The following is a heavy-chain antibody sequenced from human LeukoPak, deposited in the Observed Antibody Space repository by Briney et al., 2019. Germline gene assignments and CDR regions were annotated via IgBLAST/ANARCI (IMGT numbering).Heavy chain of an antibody. CDR2: IYYSGST. D-gene: IGHD3-10*01. J-gene: IGHJ6*02. CDR3: AREASGGNDYYYYYGMDV. V-gene: IGHV4-39*07. Sequence: PSETLSLTCTVSGGSISSSSYYWGWIRQPPGKGLEWIGSIYYSGSTYYNPSLKSRVTISVDTSKNQFSLKLSSVTAADTAVYYCAREASGGNDYYYYYGMDVWGQGTTVTVSS. CDR1: GGSISSSSYY.